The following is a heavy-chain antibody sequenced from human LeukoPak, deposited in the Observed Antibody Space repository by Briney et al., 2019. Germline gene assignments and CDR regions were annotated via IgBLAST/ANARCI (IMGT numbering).Heavy chain of an antibody. CDR1: GFTFSSYW. D-gene: IGHD5-24*01. J-gene: IGHJ3*01. V-gene: IGHV3-7*03. CDR2: IKQDGSEK. Sequence: GGSLRLSCAASGFTFSSYWMSWVRQAPGKGLEWVANIKQDGSEKYYVDSVKGRFTISRDNAKNSLYLQMNSLRADDTAVYYCAMKAVPRPRLHDCFDLWGQGTVVTVSS. CDR3: AMKAVPRPRLHDCFDL.